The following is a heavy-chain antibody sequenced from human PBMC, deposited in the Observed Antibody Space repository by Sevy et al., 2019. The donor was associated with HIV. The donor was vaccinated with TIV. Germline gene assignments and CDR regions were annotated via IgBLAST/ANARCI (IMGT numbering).Heavy chain of an antibody. Sequence: GGSLRLSCVASGFSLSNYWMTWVRQASGKGLEWVANINQDGHEKYYVDSVKGRFTISRDGATLFLQMNSLRAEDTAVYYCARSSYYYDNGYYYPFAIWGRGTLVTVSS. CDR1: GFSLSNYW. CDR2: INQDGHEK. V-gene: IGHV3-7*01. J-gene: IGHJ4*02. D-gene: IGHD3-22*01. CDR3: ARSSYYYDNGYYYPFAI.